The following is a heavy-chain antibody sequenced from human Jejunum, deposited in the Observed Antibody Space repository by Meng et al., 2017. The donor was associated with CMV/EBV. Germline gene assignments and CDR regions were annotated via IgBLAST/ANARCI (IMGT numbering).Heavy chain of an antibody. CDR2: INGGGTST. J-gene: IGHJ4*02. CDR3: AKYYDNSGYYLYRTIDY. V-gene: IGHV3-23*01. Sequence: FSFSSYAMSWVRQATGKGLEWVSSINGGGTSTYSADSVKGRFTISRDNSKNTLYLQMNSLRVGDTAIYYCAKYYDNSGYYLYRTIDYWGQGTLVTVSS. D-gene: IGHD3-22*01. CDR1: FSFSSYA.